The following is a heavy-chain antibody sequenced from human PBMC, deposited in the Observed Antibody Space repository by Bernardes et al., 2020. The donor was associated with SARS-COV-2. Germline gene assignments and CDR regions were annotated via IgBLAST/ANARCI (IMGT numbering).Heavy chain of an antibody. J-gene: IGHJ4*02. CDR3: ARDYPGPAD. CDR2: IYSGGNT. CDR1: GFTVFSNY. Sequence: GSLRLSCVDSGFTVFSNYMSWVRQEPWSGLAWVSVIYSGGNTYYADSVTGRFTSSRDTLKNTLYLQMNSLRAEDTAMYYCARDYPGPADWGQGTLVTVSS. V-gene: IGHV3-66*01. D-gene: IGHD6-13*01.